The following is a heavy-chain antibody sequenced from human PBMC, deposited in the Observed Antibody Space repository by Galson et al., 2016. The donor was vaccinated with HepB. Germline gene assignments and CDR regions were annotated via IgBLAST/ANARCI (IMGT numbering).Heavy chain of an antibody. V-gene: IGHV1-69*06. D-gene: IGHD3-3*01. CDR3: ARTRTVFGVVITGGWFDP. Sequence: SVKVSCKASGGTFSSYAISWVRQAPGQGLEWMGGIIPIFGTANYAQKFQGRVTITADKSTSTAYMELSSLGSEDTAVYYCARTRTVFGVVITGGWFDPWGQGTLVTVSS. CDR1: GGTFSSYA. J-gene: IGHJ5*02. CDR2: IIPIFGTA.